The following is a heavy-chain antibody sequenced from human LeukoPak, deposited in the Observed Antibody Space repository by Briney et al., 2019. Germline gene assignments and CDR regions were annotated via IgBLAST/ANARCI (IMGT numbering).Heavy chain of an antibody. V-gene: IGHV1-69*04. CDR2: IIPILGIA. J-gene: IGHJ5*02. CDR3: AREDCSGGSCYHITGWFDP. CDR1: GGTFSSYA. D-gene: IGHD2-15*01. Sequence: ASVKVSCKASGGTFSSYAISWVRQAPGQGLEWMGRIIPILGIANYAQKFQGRVTITADKSTSTAYMELRSLRSDDTAVYYCAREDCSGGSCYHITGWFDPWGQGTLVTVSS.